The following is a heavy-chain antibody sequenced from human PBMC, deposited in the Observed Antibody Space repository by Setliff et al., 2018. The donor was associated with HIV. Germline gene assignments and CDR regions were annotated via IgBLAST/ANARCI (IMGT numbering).Heavy chain of an antibody. J-gene: IGHJ4*02. CDR3: ARSPAAEGF. V-gene: IGHV4-39*01. CDR2: IFYTGSTY. D-gene: IGHD6-13*01. Sequence: SETLSLTCTVSGGSISRSHLYRGWIRQPPGKGLEWIGSIFYTGSTYYYNPSLKSRVTISVDASNNQFSLKLSSVTATDTAVYYCARSPAAEGFWGQGTLVTVSS. CDR1: GGSISRSHLY.